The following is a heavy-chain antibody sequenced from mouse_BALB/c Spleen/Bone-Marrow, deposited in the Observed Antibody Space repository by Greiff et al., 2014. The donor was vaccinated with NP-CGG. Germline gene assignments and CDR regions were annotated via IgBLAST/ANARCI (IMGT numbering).Heavy chain of an antibody. Sequence: QVQLQQSGPELVKPGASVKISCKASGYTFNDYYINWVKQKPGQGLEWIGWIYPGSGTTKYNENFKGKATLTVDTSSSTAYIQPSSLTSEDTAVYFCARDYGYVDAMNYWGQGTSVTVSS. V-gene: IGHV1-84*02. J-gene: IGHJ4*01. CDR3: ARDYGYVDAMNY. CDR1: GYTFNDYY. D-gene: IGHD1-2*01. CDR2: IYPGSGTT.